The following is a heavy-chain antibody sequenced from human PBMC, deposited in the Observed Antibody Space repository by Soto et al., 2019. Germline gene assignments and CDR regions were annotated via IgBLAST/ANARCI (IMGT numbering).Heavy chain of an antibody. CDR1: GGSFSGYY. J-gene: IGHJ6*02. CDR2: INHSGST. V-gene: IGHV4-34*01. CDR3: ARAWGYGRAIWYYYYGMDV. Sequence: SETLSLTCAVYGGSFSGYYWSWIRQPPGKGLEWIGEINHSGSTNYNPSLKSRVTISVDTSKNQFSLNLSSVTAADTAVYYCARAWGYGRAIWYYYYGMDVWGQGTTVTVSS. D-gene: IGHD3-16*01.